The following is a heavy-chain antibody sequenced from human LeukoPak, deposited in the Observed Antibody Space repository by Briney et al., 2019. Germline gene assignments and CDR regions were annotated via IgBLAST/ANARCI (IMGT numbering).Heavy chain of an antibody. V-gene: IGHV1-8*01. D-gene: IGHD3-10*01. J-gene: IGHJ6*02. Sequence: ASVKVSCKASGYTLTSYDINWVRQATGQGLEWMGWMNPNSGNTGYAQKFQGRVTMTRNTSISTAYMELSSLRSEDTAVYYCAVLLWFGGPYGMDVWGQGTTVTVSS. CDR3: AVLLWFGGPYGMDV. CDR1: GYTLTSYD. CDR2: MNPNSGNT.